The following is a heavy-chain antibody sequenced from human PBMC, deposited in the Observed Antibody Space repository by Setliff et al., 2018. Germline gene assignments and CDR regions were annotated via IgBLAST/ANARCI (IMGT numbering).Heavy chain of an antibody. V-gene: IGHV4-59*08. CDR1: GDSISSYY. CDR3: ARGKAARGDWFDP. J-gene: IGHJ5*02. D-gene: IGHD6-6*01. Sequence: SETLSLTCTVSGDSISSYYWTWIRQPPGKGLEWIGFIHYTGKTNYNPSLEGRVNISLDTPKNQFSLNLTSVTAADTAVYYCARGKAARGDWFDPWGQRTMVTVSS. CDR2: IHYTGKT.